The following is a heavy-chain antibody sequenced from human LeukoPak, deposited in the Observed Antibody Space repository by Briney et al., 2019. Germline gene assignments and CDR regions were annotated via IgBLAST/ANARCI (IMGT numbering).Heavy chain of an antibody. D-gene: IGHD6-13*01. J-gene: IGHJ4*02. Sequence: PGGSLRLSCAASGFTFSSYWMHWVRQAPRKGLVWVSRINSDGSSTSYADSVKGRFTISRDNAKNTLYLQMNSLRAEDTAVYYCASVPWGGIDYWGQGTLVTVSS. CDR2: INSDGSST. V-gene: IGHV3-74*01. CDR3: ASVPWGGIDY. CDR1: GFTFSSYW.